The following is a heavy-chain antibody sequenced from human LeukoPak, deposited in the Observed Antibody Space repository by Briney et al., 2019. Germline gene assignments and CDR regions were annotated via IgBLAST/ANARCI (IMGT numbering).Heavy chain of an antibody. Sequence: GGSLRLSCAASGFSFGSYDMNWVRQAPGKGLEWVSSITTSSSSIYYADSVKGRFTVSRDNAKTSLYLQMNSLRAEDTAVYYCASHIVVVTAIRYYAMDVWGQGTTVTVSS. CDR2: ITTSSSSI. CDR1: GFSFGSYD. D-gene: IGHD2-2*01. CDR3: ASHIVVVTAIRYYAMDV. V-gene: IGHV3-21*01. J-gene: IGHJ6*02.